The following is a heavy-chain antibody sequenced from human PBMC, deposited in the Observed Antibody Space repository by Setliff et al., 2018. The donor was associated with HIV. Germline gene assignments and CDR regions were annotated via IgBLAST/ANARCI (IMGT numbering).Heavy chain of an antibody. J-gene: IGHJ6*03. CDR1: GDSISSYF. D-gene: IGHD6-19*01. V-gene: IGHV4-4*09. CDR3: ARDRGCSGWWGDSNKNYMDV. CDR2: IYTSGST. Sequence: SETLSLTCTVSGDSISSYFWSWIRQSPGKGLEWIGYIYTSGSTNYNPSLKSRVTISVGKSKNQFSLKLSSETAADTAVYYCARDRGCSGWWGDSNKNYMDVWGKGTTVTVSS.